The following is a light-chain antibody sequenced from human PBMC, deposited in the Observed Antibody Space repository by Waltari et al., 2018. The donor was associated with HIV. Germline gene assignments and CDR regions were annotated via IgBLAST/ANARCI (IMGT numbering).Light chain of an antibody. CDR1: QSVSSSY. CDR2: GAS. J-gene: IGKJ2*01. CDR3: QHYGTSLYT. V-gene: IGKV3-20*01. Sequence: EVVLTQSPGTLSLSPGERGTLSCRASQSVSSSYLAWYQQKPGQAPRVLIYGASSRATGIPDRFSGSGSGTDFSLTISRLEPEDFAMYYCQHYGTSLYTFGQGTKLEIK.